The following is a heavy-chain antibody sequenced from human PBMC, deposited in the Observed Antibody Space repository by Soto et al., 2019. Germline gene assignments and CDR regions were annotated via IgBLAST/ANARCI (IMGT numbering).Heavy chain of an antibody. Sequence: GGSLRLSCAASGFTFSSYSMNWVRQAPGKGLEWVSYISSSSSTIYYAVSVKGRFTISRDNAKNSLYLQMNSLRAEDTAVYYCATPYDFWSGYVGAFDIWGQGTMVTVSS. J-gene: IGHJ3*02. CDR1: GFTFSSYS. CDR3: ATPYDFWSGYVGAFDI. CDR2: ISSSSSTI. V-gene: IGHV3-48*01. D-gene: IGHD3-3*01.